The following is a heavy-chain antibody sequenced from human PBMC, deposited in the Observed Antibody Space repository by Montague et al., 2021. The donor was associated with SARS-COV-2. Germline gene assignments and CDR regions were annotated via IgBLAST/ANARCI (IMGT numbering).Heavy chain of an antibody. Sequence: SETLSLTCAVSGGSFITYACPWTSHHPGTGLVWYGENNIKGITNYTPSLKSRGTISGDTSKRQFSLILKNVTAADTAAYYCALARGSGYCALWGQGSLVIVSS. D-gene: IGHD6-25*01. CDR3: ALARGSGYCAL. V-gene: IGHV4-34*01. CDR2: NNIKGIT. CDR1: GGSFITYA. J-gene: IGHJ4*02.